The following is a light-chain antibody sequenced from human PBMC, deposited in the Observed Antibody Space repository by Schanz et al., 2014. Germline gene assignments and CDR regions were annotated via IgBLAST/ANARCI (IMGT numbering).Light chain of an antibody. CDR2: DVS. CDR3: SSHTSSSTEV. J-gene: IGLJ3*02. CDR1: SSDVGGYNY. Sequence: QSALTQPASVSGSPGQSITISCTGTSSDVGGYNYVSWYQHHPGKAPKLIISDVSDRPSGVSNRFSGSKSGNTASLTISGLQAEDEAEYYCSSHTSSSTEVFGGGTKLTVL. V-gene: IGLV2-14*03.